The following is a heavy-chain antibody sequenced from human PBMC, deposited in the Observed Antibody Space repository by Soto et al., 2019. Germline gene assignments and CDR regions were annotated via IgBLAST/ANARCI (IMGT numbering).Heavy chain of an antibody. CDR3: ARYLRAAVAGVYFDY. V-gene: IGHV1-18*01. Sequence: GASVKVSCKASGGTFSSYAISWVRQAPGQGLEWMGWISAYNGNTNYAQKLQGRVTMTTDTSTSTAYMELRSLRSDDTAVYYCARYLRAAVAGVYFDYCGQGTLVTVSS. D-gene: IGHD6-19*01. CDR2: ISAYNGNT. J-gene: IGHJ4*02. CDR1: GGTFSSYA.